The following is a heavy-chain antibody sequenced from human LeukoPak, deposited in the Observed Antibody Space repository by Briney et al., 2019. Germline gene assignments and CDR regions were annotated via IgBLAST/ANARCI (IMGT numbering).Heavy chain of an antibody. CDR1: GGSFGGYY. CDR2: INQSGNT. V-gene: IGHV4-34*01. D-gene: IGHD3-3*01. CDR3: ATGPGGYYFDY. J-gene: IGHJ4*02. Sequence: SETLSLTCSVYGGSFGGYYWSWIRQSPEKGLEWIAEINQSGNTNDNPSLKSRVTISVDTPKNQFSLKVTSVVAADTAAYYCATGPGGYYFDYWGQGTLVTVSS.